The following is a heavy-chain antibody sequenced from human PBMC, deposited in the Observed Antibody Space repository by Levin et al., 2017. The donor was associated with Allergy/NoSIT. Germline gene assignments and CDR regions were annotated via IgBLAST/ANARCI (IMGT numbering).Heavy chain of an antibody. D-gene: IGHD3-22*01. CDR3: ERVYYYDGSGYYYEDS. Sequence: GGSLRLSCKASGYTFTGYHIHWVRQAPGQGLEWMGWFNPNSGGADYAQQFQGRVTMTRDTSFSTAYMELSRLRSDDTAVYYCERVYYYDGSGYYYEDSWGQGTLVTVSS. CDR2: FNPNSGGA. V-gene: IGHV1-2*02. J-gene: IGHJ4*02. CDR1: GYTFTGYH.